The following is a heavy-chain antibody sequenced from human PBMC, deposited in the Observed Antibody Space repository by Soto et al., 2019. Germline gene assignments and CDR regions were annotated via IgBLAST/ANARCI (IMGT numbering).Heavy chain of an antibody. CDR1: ECHFTAYA. V-gene: IGHV3-23*01. D-gene: IGHD1-26*01. CDR2: ISGSGAST. CDR3: AKGLYSGSYFAY. Sequence: VGSLSLCWTAAECHFTAYAGTWVRQAPGQGLEWVSTISGSGASTYYADSVKGQFTISRDNSMNTLYLQMNSLRAEDTAVYYCAKGLYSGSYFAYWGQGTLVTVSS. J-gene: IGHJ4*02.